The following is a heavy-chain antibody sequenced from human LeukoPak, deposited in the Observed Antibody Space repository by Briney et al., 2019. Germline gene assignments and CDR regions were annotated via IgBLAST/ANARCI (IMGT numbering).Heavy chain of an antibody. V-gene: IGHV3-30*18. J-gene: IGHJ6*02. CDR1: GFNFSAYG. Sequence: GGSLRLSCAATGFNFSAYGMHWVRQAPGKGLEWVALISYDGSYKNYADSVKGRFTISRDNSKNTLYLQMNSLRLDDTAVYYCAKALEYYYYFGMDVGGRGTTVIVS. D-gene: IGHD3-3*01. CDR2: ISYDGSYK. CDR3: AKALEYYYYFGMDV.